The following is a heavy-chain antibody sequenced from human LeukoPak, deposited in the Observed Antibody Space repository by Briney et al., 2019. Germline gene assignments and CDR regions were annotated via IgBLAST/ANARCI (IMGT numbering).Heavy chain of an antibody. CDR2: IYYSGST. Sequence: PSETLSLTCTVSGGSISSSSYYWGWIRQPPGKGLEWIGSIYYSGSTYYNPSLKSRVTISVDTSKNQFSLKLSSVTTADTAVYYCARDCSSTSCYEGWGQGTLVTVSS. CDR1: GGSISSSSYY. J-gene: IGHJ4*02. CDR3: ARDCSSTSCYEG. V-gene: IGHV4-39*07. D-gene: IGHD2-2*01.